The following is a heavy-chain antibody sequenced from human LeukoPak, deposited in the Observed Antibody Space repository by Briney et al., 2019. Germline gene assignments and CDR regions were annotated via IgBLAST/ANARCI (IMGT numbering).Heavy chain of an antibody. CDR3: ARYLWDLRFGERTNWYFDL. J-gene: IGHJ2*01. Sequence: SETLSLTCTVSGGSISSYYWSWIRQPAGEGLEWIGRIYTSGSTNYNPSLKSRVTMSVDTSKNQFSLRLSSVTAADTAVYYCARYLWDLRFGERTNWYFDLWGRGTLVTVSS. D-gene: IGHD3-10*01. V-gene: IGHV4-4*07. CDR1: GGSISSYY. CDR2: IYTSGST.